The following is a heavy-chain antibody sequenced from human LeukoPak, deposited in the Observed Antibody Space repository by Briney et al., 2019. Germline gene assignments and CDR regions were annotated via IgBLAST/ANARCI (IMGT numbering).Heavy chain of an antibody. J-gene: IGHJ5*02. CDR3: ARDWDFMAGDWFDP. Sequence: SETLSLTCTVSGGSISSYYWSWIRQPAGKGLEWIGRIYTSGSTNYNPSLKSRVTMLVDTSKNQFSLKLSSVTAADTAVYYCARDWDFMAGDWFDPWGQGTLVTVSS. CDR1: GGSISSYY. V-gene: IGHV4-4*07. D-gene: IGHD1-26*01. CDR2: IYTSGST.